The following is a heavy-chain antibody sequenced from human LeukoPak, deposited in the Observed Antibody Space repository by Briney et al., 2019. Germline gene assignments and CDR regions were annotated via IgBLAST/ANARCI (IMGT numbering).Heavy chain of an antibody. CDR2: ISGSGGST. Sequence: PGGSLRLSCAASGFTFSSYAMSWVRQAPGKGLEWVSAISGSGGSTYYADSVKGRFTISRDNSKNTLYLQMNSLRAEDTAVYYCAKDLGGGGSYWDYFDYWGQGTLVTVSS. CDR3: AKDLGGGGSYWDYFDY. D-gene: IGHD1-26*01. J-gene: IGHJ4*02. V-gene: IGHV3-23*01. CDR1: GFTFSSYA.